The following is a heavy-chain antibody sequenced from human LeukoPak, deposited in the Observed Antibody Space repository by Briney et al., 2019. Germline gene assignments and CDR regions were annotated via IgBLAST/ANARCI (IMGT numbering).Heavy chain of an antibody. D-gene: IGHD2-15*01. CDR1: GGSISSYY. CDR2: IYYSGST. V-gene: IGHV4-59*12. Sequence: SETLSLTCTVSGGSISSYYWSWIRQPPGKGLEWIGYIYYSGSTNYNPSLKSRVTISVDTSKNQFSLKLSSVTAADTAVYYCAREACLGYCSGGRCFSDYWGQGTLVTVSS. J-gene: IGHJ4*02. CDR3: AREACLGYCSGGRCFSDY.